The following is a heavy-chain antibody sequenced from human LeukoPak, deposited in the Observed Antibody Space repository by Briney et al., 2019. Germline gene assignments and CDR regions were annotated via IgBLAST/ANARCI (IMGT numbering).Heavy chain of an antibody. CDR3: AREGITMVRGVIISPGPFDY. D-gene: IGHD3-10*01. CDR1: GGSFSGYY. V-gene: IGHV4-34*01. Sequence: NTSETLSLTCAVYGGSFSGYYWSWIRQPPGKGLEWIGEINHSGSTNYNPSLKSRVTISVDTSKNQFSLKLSSVTAADTAVYYCAREGITMVRGVIISPGPFDYWGQGTLVTVSS. J-gene: IGHJ4*02. CDR2: INHSGST.